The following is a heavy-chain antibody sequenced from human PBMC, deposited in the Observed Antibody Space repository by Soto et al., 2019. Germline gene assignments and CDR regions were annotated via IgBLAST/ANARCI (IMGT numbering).Heavy chain of an antibody. Sequence: EVQLVESGGGLVKPGGSLRLSCAASGFTFSSYSMNWVRQAPGKGLEWVSSISSSSSYIYYADSVKGRFTISRDNAKNSLYLQMNSLRAEDTAVYYCARVSRKKYCGSTSCYSGAFDIWGQGTMVTVSS. CDR3: ARVSRKKYCGSTSCYSGAFDI. V-gene: IGHV3-21*01. CDR2: ISSSSSYI. CDR1: GFTFSSYS. J-gene: IGHJ3*02. D-gene: IGHD2-2*02.